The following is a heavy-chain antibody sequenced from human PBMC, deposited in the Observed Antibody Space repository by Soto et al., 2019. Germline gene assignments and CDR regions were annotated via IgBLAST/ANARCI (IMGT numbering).Heavy chain of an antibody. CDR2: IYPGDSDT. CDR1: GYTFTNYW. Sequence: GESLKISCKGSGYTFTNYWIGWVRQMPGKGLEWMGIIYPGDSDTKYNPSFQGQVTISADKSITTTYLQWSSLKASDTAIYYCAASIYYYGMDVWGQGTTVTVSS. J-gene: IGHJ6*02. CDR3: AASIYYYGMDV. V-gene: IGHV5-51*01.